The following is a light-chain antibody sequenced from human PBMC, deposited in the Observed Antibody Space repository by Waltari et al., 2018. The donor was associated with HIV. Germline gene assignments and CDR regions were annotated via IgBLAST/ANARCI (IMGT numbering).Light chain of an antibody. CDR1: DSDFGLSTF. CDR2: EVD. CDR3: ASYTADDTVL. V-gene: IGLV2-14*01. Sequence: SDLTQPASVSGFLGQSITISCTGGDSDFGLSTFISWYQQQPGEVPKLLLYEVDTRASGIPGRFSGSKSGNTASLTITGLQIEDEGLYYCASYTADDTVLFGGGTTVTVL. J-gene: IGLJ2*01.